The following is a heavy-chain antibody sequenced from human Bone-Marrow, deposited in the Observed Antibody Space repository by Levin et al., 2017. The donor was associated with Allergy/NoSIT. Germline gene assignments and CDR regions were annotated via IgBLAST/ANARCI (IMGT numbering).Heavy chain of an antibody. CDR2: IFPGDSDT. CDR1: GCYFASYW. Sequence: GESLKISCQDSGCYFASYWIGWVRQMPGKGLELMGIIFPGDSDTQYSPSFQGHVTISAGKSTAYLQWNSLKASDTAIYYCARLDIMIDAYYFDYWGQGTLVTVSS. J-gene: IGHJ4*02. D-gene: IGHD3-16*01. V-gene: IGHV5-51*01. CDR3: ARLDIMIDAYYFDY.